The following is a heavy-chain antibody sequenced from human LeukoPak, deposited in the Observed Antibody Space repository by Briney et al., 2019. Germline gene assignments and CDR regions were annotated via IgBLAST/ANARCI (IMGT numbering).Heavy chain of an antibody. Sequence: GASVKVSCKASGYTFTGYYMHWVRQAPGQGLEWMGWINPNSGGTNYAQKFQGRVTMTRDTSISTAYMELSRLRSDDTAVYYCARGAVRGVSYYYYYGMGVWGQGTTVTVSS. CDR3: ARGAVRGVSYYYYYGMGV. V-gene: IGHV1-2*02. D-gene: IGHD3-10*01. CDR2: INPNSGGT. CDR1: GYTFTGYY. J-gene: IGHJ6*02.